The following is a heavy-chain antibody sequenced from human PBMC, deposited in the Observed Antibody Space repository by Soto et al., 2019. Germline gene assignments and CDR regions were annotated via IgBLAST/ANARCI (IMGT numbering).Heavy chain of an antibody. V-gene: IGHV3-23*01. J-gene: IGHJ5*02. Sequence: EVQLLESGGALVQPGGSLRLSFAASGFTFSGYYMSWVRQPPGKGLEWVSALSNSGDSTYYADSVKGRFTISRDNSKNTLYLQMNSLRVEDTALYYCAKGGWFDSWGQGTLVTVSS. CDR3: AKGGWFDS. CDR2: LSNSGDST. CDR1: GFTFSGYY.